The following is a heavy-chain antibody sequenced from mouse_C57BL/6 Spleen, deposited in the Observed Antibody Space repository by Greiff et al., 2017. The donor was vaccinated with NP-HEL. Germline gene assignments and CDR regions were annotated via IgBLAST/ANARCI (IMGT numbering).Heavy chain of an antibody. V-gene: IGHV5-16*01. CDR3: ARVYDYGDYFDY. Sequence: EVKLMESEGGLVQPGSSMKLSCTASGFTFSDYYMAWVRQVPEKGLEWVANINYDGSSTYYLDSLKSRFIISRDNAKNILYLQMSSLKSEDTATYYCARVYDYGDYFDYWGQGTTLTVSS. D-gene: IGHD2-4*01. CDR1: GFTFSDYY. CDR2: INYDGSST. J-gene: IGHJ2*01.